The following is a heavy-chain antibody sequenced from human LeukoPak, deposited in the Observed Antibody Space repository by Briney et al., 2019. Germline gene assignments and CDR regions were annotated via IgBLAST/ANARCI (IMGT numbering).Heavy chain of an antibody. CDR2: IYDSGNT. CDR1: RGSISSDH. CDR3: ARHIPGSYYFDY. J-gene: IGHJ4*02. D-gene: IGHD1-14*01. V-gene: IGHV4-59*08. Sequence: PSETLSLTCTVSRGSISSDHVSWIRQPPGKRLEWIGYIYDSGNTKYNPSLKSRVTMSVDTSKNQFSLKVTSVTAADTAVYYCARHIPGSYYFDYWGRRTLVTVSS.